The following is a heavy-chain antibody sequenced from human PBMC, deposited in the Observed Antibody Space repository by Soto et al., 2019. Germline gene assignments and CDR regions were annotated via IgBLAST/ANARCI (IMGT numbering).Heavy chain of an antibody. CDR1: GYTFTSYG. D-gene: IGHD2-15*01. CDR3: ARGWYGDY. CDR2: ISAHSGNT. V-gene: IGHV1-18*01. J-gene: IGHJ4*02. Sequence: QVHLVQSGAEVKKPGASVKVSCKASGYTFTSYGITWVRQAPGQGLEWMGWISAHSGNTDYAQKLQGRVIVTRDTSTSTAYMELRILISDDTAVYYCARGWYGDYWGQGALFTVSS.